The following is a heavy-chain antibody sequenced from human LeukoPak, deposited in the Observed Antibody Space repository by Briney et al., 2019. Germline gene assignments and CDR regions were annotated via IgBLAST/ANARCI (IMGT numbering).Heavy chain of an antibody. CDR2: ISYSGTT. Sequence: KPSETLSLTCAVSGGSINSYGGNWIRQPPGKGLEWIGFISYSGTTNYNPSLKSRVTISVDTSKNQFSLKMSSVTAADTAVYYCARYEGGRGKPKFDYWGQGALVTVSS. V-gene: IGHV4-59*01. D-gene: IGHD2-15*01. CDR1: GGSINSYG. J-gene: IGHJ4*02. CDR3: ARYEGGRGKPKFDY.